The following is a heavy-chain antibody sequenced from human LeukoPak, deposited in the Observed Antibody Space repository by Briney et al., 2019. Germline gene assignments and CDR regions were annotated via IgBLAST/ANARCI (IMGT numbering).Heavy chain of an antibody. D-gene: IGHD3-10*01. J-gene: IGHJ4*02. CDR3: AKAPYGSGSYFFDY. CDR2: ISWNSGSI. Sequence: GGSLRLSCAASGFTFDDYAMRWVRQAPGKGLEWVSGISWNSGSIGYADSVKGRFTISRDNAKNSLYLQMNSLRAEDTALYYCAKAPYGSGSYFFDYWGQGTLVTVSS. V-gene: IGHV3-9*01. CDR1: GFTFDDYA.